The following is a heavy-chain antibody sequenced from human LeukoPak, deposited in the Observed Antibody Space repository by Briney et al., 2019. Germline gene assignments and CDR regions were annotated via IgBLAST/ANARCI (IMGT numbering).Heavy chain of an antibody. D-gene: IGHD6-6*01. CDR1: GFTFSSYW. Sequence: GGSLRLSCAASGFTFSSYWMHWVRQAPGKGLVWVSRINSDGSSTSYADSVKGRFIISRDNAKNTLYLQMNSLRAEDTAVYYCASSSGARNFDYWGQGTLVTVSS. V-gene: IGHV3-74*01. CDR2: INSDGSST. CDR3: ASSSGARNFDY. J-gene: IGHJ4*02.